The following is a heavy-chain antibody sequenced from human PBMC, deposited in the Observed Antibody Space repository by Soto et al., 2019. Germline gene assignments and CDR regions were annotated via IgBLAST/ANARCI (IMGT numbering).Heavy chain of an antibody. V-gene: IGHV1-69*12. CDR2: IIPIFGTA. J-gene: IGHJ6*02. CDR1: GGTFSSYA. Sequence: QVQLVQSGAEVKKPGSSVKVSCKASGGTFSSYAISWVRQAPGQGLEWMGGIIPIFGTANYAQKFRGRVTIXAXETXSTAYMELRSLRSEDTAVYYCASSVAKYYYYGMDVWGQGTTVTVSS. CDR3: ASSVAKYYYYGMDV. D-gene: IGHD5-12*01.